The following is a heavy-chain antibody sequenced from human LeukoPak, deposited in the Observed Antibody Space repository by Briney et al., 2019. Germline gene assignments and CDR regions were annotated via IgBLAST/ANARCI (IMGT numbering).Heavy chain of an antibody. V-gene: IGHV3-74*01. Sequence: PGGSLRLSCAASGFTFSSYWMHWVRQAPGKGLLWVSRINSDGSSTSYADSVEGRFTISSDNAKNTLYLQMNSLRAEDTAVYYCARDRDGYNYDDYWGQGTLVTVSS. CDR1: GFTFSSYW. J-gene: IGHJ4*02. CDR3: ARDRDGYNYDDY. CDR2: INSDGSST. D-gene: IGHD5-24*01.